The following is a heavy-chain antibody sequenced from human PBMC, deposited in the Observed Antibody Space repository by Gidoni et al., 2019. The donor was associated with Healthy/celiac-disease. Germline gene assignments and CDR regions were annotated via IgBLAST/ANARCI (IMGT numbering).Heavy chain of an antibody. J-gene: IGHJ2*01. CDR2: IYYSGST. D-gene: IGHD6-6*01. CDR3: ARQGSSSLWYFDL. Sequence: QLQLQESGPGLVKPSETLSLTCTVSGGSISSSSYYWGWIRQPPGKGLEWIGSIYYSGSTYYNPSLKSRVTISVDTSKNQFSLKLSSVTAADTAVYYCARQGSSSLWYFDLWGRGTLVTVSS. CDR1: GGSISSSSYY. V-gene: IGHV4-39*01.